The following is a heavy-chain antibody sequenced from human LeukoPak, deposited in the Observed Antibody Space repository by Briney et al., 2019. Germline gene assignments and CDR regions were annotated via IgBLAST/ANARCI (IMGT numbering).Heavy chain of an antibody. J-gene: IGHJ4*02. V-gene: IGHV3-74*01. Sequence: GGSLRLSCAASGFTFSSYWMNWVRQAPGKGLVWVSRIASDGSSTTYADSVKGRFSISRDNAKNTLYLQMNSLRAEDTAVYYCAKGPALGATLGYWGQGTLVTVSS. D-gene: IGHD1-26*01. CDR1: GFTFSSYW. CDR3: AKGPALGATLGY. CDR2: IASDGSST.